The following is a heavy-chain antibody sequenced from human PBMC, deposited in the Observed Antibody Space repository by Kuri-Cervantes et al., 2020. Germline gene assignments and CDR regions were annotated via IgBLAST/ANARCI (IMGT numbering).Heavy chain of an antibody. CDR3: ARGRTQNWFDP. D-gene: IGHD1-7*01. Sequence: ASVKVSCKASGYNLTNYAFSCVRQAPGQGLEWMAWISVYNGNTNYAQKLQGRVTMTTDTSTSTAYMELRSLRSDDTAVYYCARGRTQNWFDPWGQGTLVTVSS. CDR1: GYNLTNYA. CDR2: ISVYNGNT. V-gene: IGHV1-18*01. J-gene: IGHJ5*02.